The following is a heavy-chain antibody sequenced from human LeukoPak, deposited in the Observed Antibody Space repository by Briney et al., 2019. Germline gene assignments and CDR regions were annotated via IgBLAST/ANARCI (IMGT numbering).Heavy chain of an antibody. Sequence: EGSLRLSCVASGFTFSNYVMSWVRQAPGKGLEWVSGISATGGGTYYADSAKGRFAISRDNSKNTLYLQMNSLRAEDTAVYFCAKPFSSTSYYFDSWGQGTLVTVSS. CDR1: GFTFSNYV. CDR2: ISATGGGT. V-gene: IGHV3-23*01. J-gene: IGHJ4*02. CDR3: AKPFSSTSYYFDS. D-gene: IGHD6-6*01.